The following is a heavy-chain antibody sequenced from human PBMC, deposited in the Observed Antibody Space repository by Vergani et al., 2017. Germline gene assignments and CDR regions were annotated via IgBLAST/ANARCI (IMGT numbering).Heavy chain of an antibody. V-gene: IGHV4-34*01. CDR2: INHSGST. CDR1: GGSFSGYY. D-gene: IGHD2-2*01. CDR3: ARRIGGYCSSTSCHNWFDP. Sequence: QVQLQQWGAGLLKPSETLSLTCAVYGGSFSGYYWSWIRQPPGKGLEWIGEINHSGSTNYNPSLKSRVTISVDTAKNQFSLKLSSVTAEDTAVYYCARRIGGYCSSTSCHNWFDPWGQGTLVTVSS. J-gene: IGHJ5*02.